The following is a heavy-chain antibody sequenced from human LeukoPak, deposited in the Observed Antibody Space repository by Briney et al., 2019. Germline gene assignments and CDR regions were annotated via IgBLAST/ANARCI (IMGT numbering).Heavy chain of an antibody. CDR3: ARSITSSWYGDFQH. D-gene: IGHD6-13*01. J-gene: IGHJ1*01. Sequence: SETLSLTCTVSGGSMSGYFWSWIRQPPGKGLEWIGYIYYSGSTNYNPSLKSRVTISVGTSKNQFSLKLSSVTAADTAVYYCARSITSSWYGDFQHWGQGTLVTVSS. V-gene: IGHV4-59*01. CDR2: IYYSGST. CDR1: GGSMSGYF.